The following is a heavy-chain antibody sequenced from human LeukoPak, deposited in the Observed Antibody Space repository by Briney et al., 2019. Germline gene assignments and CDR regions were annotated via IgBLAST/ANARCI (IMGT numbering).Heavy chain of an antibody. J-gene: IGHJ4*02. CDR1: GFTFDDYA. Sequence: SGGSLRLSCAASGFTFDDYAMHWVRQAPGKGLEWVSLISGDGGSTYYADSVKGRFTISRDNSKNSLYLQMNSLRTEDTALYYCAKDIRGGYYYDSSGPPHYWGQGTLVTVSP. V-gene: IGHV3-43*02. CDR2: ISGDGGST. D-gene: IGHD3-22*01. CDR3: AKDIRGGYYYDSSGPPHY.